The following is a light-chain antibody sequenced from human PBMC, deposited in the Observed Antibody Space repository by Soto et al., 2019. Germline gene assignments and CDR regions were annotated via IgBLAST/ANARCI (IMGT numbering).Light chain of an antibody. CDR3: QQYKAFWT. V-gene: IGKV1-12*01. J-gene: IGKJ1*01. CDR2: GSS. Sequence: DIQMTQSPSSVSATVGHTVPITRRARQGLGVWLGWYQQPPGKAPQLLIFGSSGLQTVVPSRFSSSGSGTDSTLTISSLQPEDFATYYCQQYKAFWTLGQGTKVDIK. CDR1: QGLGVW.